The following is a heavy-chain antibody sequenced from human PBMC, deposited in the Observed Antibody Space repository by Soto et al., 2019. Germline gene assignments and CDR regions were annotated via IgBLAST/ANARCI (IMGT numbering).Heavy chain of an antibody. J-gene: IGHJ3*02. CDR2: ISGSGGST. CDR3: AKGPSTPFPGIAADSGAFDI. D-gene: IGHD6-25*01. Sequence: PGGSLRLSCAASGFTFSSYAMSWVRQAPGKGLEWVSAISGSGGSTYYADSVKGRFTISRDNSKNTLYLQMNSLRAEDTAVYYCAKGPSTPFPGIAADSGAFDIWGQGTMVTVSS. CDR1: GFTFSSYA. V-gene: IGHV3-23*01.